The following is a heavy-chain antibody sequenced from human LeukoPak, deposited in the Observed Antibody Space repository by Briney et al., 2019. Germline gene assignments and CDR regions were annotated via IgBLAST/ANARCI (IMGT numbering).Heavy chain of an antibody. D-gene: IGHD4-17*01. Sequence: SETLSLTCTVSNVSISSSDYHWGWIRQPPGEGLEWIGCIYYSGYTYYNPSLMSRVTISLDKSKNQFSLTVSPVTAADTAVYYCARHYGDYSPVRIAGVDVWGQGTTVTVSS. CDR3: ARHYGDYSPVRIAGVDV. CDR1: NVSISSSDYH. J-gene: IGHJ6*02. CDR2: IYYSGYT. V-gene: IGHV4-39*07.